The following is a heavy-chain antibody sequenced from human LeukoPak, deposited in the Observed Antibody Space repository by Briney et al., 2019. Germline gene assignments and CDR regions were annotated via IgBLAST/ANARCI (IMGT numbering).Heavy chain of an antibody. V-gene: IGHV4-59*08. J-gene: IGHJ6*02. CDR2: IYYSGST. CDR3: ARLYPAYYYHGMDV. Sequence: PSETLSLTCTVSGGSISSYYWSWIRQPPGKGLEWIGYIYYSGSTNYNPSLKSRVTISVDTSKNQFSLKLSSVTAADTAVYYCARLYPAYYYHGMDVWGQGTTVTVSS. CDR1: GGSISSYY.